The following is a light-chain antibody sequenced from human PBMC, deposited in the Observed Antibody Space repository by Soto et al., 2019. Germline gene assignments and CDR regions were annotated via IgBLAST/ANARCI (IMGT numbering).Light chain of an antibody. V-gene: IGKV1-39*01. Sequence: DIQMTQSPSSLSAFVGDRVTITCRASQSISTYLNWYQQKPGKAPNLLIYAASSLQSGVPSRFSGSASGTDFTLTISSLQPEDFATYYCQQSFSSPRTFGQGTKVDIK. CDR3: QQSFSSPRT. CDR1: QSISTY. CDR2: AAS. J-gene: IGKJ1*01.